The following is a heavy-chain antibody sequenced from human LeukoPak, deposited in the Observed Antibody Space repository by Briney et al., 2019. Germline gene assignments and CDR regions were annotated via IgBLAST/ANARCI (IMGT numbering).Heavy chain of an antibody. CDR3: ARGLGSAGADDY. Sequence: SETLSLTCTVSGVSISSDYWSWIRQPPGKGLEWIGDIYYSGSTNYNPSLKSRVTISVDTSKNQFSLKLSSVTAADTAVYYCARGLGSAGADDYWGQGTLVTVSS. CDR1: GVSISSDY. CDR2: IYYSGST. J-gene: IGHJ4*02. V-gene: IGHV4-59*01. D-gene: IGHD3-16*01.